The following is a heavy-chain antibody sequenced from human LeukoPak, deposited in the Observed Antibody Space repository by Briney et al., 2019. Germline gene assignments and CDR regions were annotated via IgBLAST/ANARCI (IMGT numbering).Heavy chain of an antibody. Sequence: SETLSLTCTVSGGSISSGDYYWSWIRQPPGKGLEWIGYIYYSGSTYYNPSLKSRVTISVDTSKNQFSLKLSSVTAADTAVYYCAREVRFLEWSTPYYHMDVWGKGTTVTVSS. V-gene: IGHV4-30-4*08. CDR3: AREVRFLEWSTPYYHMDV. J-gene: IGHJ6*03. CDR1: GGSISSGDYY. D-gene: IGHD3-3*01. CDR2: IYYSGST.